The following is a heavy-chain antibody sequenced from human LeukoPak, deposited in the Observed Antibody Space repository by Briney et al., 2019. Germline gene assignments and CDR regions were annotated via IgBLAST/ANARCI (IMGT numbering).Heavy chain of an antibody. CDR2: IYYSGST. Sequence: PSETLSLTCTVSGGSISSGGYYWSWIRQHPGKGLEWIGYIYYSGSTYYNPSLKSRVTISVDTSKNQFSLKLSSVTAADTAVYYCARGIPLRYYYDSSAGWFDPWGQGTLVTVSS. J-gene: IGHJ5*02. CDR3: ARGIPLRYYYDSSAGWFDP. CDR1: GGSISSGGYY. D-gene: IGHD3-22*01. V-gene: IGHV4-31*03.